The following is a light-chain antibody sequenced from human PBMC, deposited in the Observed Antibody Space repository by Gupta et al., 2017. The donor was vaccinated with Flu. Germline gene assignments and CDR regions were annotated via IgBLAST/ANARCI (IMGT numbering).Light chain of an antibody. J-gene: IGLJ3*02. CDR1: TGAVASDDY. CDR2: STT. V-gene: IGLV7-43*01. Sequence: QTVVTQEPSLTVSPGGTVTLTCASSTGAVASDDYLSWFQQKPEQAPLSLIFSTTHKHSWTPARFSGSVLGGKAALTLSNVQAEDEDDYYCTHSYEGAGVFGGGTKLTVL. CDR3: THSYEGAGV.